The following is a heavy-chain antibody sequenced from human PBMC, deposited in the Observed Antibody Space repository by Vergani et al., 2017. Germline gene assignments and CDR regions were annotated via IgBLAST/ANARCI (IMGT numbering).Heavy chain of an antibody. V-gene: IGHV4-34*01. CDR3: ARGGRMVRGVINWFDP. CDR2: INHSGST. J-gene: IGHJ5*02. CDR1: GGSFSGYY. Sequence: QVQLQQWGAGLLKPSETLSLTCAVYGGSFSGYYWSCIRQPPGKGLEWSGEINHSGSTNYNPSLKSRVTISVDKSKNQFPLNLSSVTAADTAVYYCARGGRMVRGVINWFDPWGQGTLVTVSS. D-gene: IGHD3-10*01.